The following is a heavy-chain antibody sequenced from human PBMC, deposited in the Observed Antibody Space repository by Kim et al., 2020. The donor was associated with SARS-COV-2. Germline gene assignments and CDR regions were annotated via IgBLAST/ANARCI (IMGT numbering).Heavy chain of an antibody. CDR1: GGSFSGYY. D-gene: IGHD3-3*01. V-gene: IGHV4-34*01. J-gene: IGHJ6*02. CDR2: INHSGST. CDR3: ARVFGLRVVTLYYYYYGMDV. Sequence: SETLSLTCAVYGGSFSGYYWSWIRQPPGKGLEWIGEINHSGSTNYNPSLKSRVTISVDTSKNQFSLKLSSVTAADTAVYYCARVFGLRVVTLYYYYYGMDVWGQGTTVTVSS.